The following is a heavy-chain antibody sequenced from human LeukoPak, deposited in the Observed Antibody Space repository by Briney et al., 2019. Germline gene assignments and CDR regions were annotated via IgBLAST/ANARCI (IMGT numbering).Heavy chain of an antibody. CDR2: IKQDGSEK. D-gene: IGHD3-3*01. V-gene: IGHV3-7*01. J-gene: IGHJ5*02. Sequence: PGGSLRLSCAASGFTHNSYWMRWLRQAPGKGLEGGANIKQDGSEKYYVDSVKGRFTISRDNAKNSLYLQMNSLRDEDTAVYYCARDDFWSGHYNWFDPWGQGTLVAVSS. CDR1: GFTHNSYW. CDR3: ARDDFWSGHYNWFDP.